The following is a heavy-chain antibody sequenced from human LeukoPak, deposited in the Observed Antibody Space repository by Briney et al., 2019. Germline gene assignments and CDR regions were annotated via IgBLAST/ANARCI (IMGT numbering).Heavy chain of an antibody. Sequence: GGSLRLSCAASGFTFSSFAMTWVRQAPEKGLEWVSSISRSGSNTFYVDSVKGRFIISRDNSKNTLYLQMFSLRAEDTAVYYCASRYIYGDFGRLDAFDLWGQGTIATVSS. CDR3: ASRYIYGDFGRLDAFDL. J-gene: IGHJ3*01. CDR2: ISRSGSNT. V-gene: IGHV3-23*01. CDR1: GFTFSSFA. D-gene: IGHD4-17*01.